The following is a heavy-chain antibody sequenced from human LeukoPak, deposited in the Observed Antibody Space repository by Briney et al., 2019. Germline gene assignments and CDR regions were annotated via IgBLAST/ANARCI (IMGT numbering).Heavy chain of an antibody. CDR1: GFTFSSYG. CDR2: ISYDGSNK. CDR3: AKEERGSSWSPRAFDY. Sequence: PGGSLRLSCAASGFTFSSYGMHWVRQAPGKGLEWVAVISYDGSNKYYADSVKGRFTISRDNSKNTLYLQMNSLRAEDTAVYYGAKEERGSSWSPRAFDYWGQGTLVTVSS. D-gene: IGHD6-13*01. V-gene: IGHV3-30*18. J-gene: IGHJ4*02.